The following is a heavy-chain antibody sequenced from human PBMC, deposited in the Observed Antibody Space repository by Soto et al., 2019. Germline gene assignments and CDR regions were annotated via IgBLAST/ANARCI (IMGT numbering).Heavy chain of an antibody. CDR1: GFTFSSYA. CDR3: ARDHLAAAGTILY. J-gene: IGHJ4*02. CDR2: ISYDGSNK. D-gene: IGHD6-13*01. Sequence: GGSLRLSCAASGFTFSSYAMHWVRQAPGKGLEWVAVISYDGSNKYYADSVKGRFTISRDNSKNTLYLQMNSLRAEDTAVYYCARDHLAAAGTILYWGQGTLVTVSS. V-gene: IGHV3-30-3*01.